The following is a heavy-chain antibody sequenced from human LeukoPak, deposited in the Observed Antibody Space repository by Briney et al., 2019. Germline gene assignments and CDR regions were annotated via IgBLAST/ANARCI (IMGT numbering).Heavy chain of an antibody. CDR1: GGSISSYY. CDR2: IYYSGST. V-gene: IGHV4-59*01. Sequence: SETLSLTCTVSGGSISSYYWSWIRQPPGKGLEWIGYIYYSGSTNYNPSLKSRVTISVDTSKNQFSLKLSSVTAADTAVYYCAKYIGWSSGNYYFDYWGQGTLVTVPS. D-gene: IGHD1-26*01. J-gene: IGHJ4*02. CDR3: AKYIGWSSGNYYFDY.